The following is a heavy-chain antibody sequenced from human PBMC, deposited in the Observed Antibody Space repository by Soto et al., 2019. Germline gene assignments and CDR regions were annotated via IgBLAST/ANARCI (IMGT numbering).Heavy chain of an antibody. CDR1: GFTFGGFT. Sequence: GGSLRLSCAASGFTFGGFTMSWVRQAPGKGLEWVSAIRESGVGKYYIDSVRGRFTFSRDNSKDTLFLQMNTLRADDTAVYYCVKDRTANNEPADFWGQGTLVTVSS. D-gene: IGHD1-1*01. CDR3: VKDRTANNEPADF. V-gene: IGHV3-23*01. J-gene: IGHJ1*01. CDR2: IRESGVGK.